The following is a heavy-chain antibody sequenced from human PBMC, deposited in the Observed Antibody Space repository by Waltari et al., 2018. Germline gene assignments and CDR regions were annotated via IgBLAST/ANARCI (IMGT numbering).Heavy chain of an antibody. V-gene: IGHV4-34*01. D-gene: IGHD5-18*01. CDR2: INHSGST. Sequence: QVQLQQWGAGLLKPSATLSLTCAVHGGSFSGYYWSWIRQPPGKGLECIGEINHSGSTNYNPSLKSRVTISVDTSKNQFSLKLSSVTAADTAVYYCARGRGYSYGYKGDYWGQGTLVTVSS. CDR3: ARGRGYSYGYKGDY. CDR1: GGSFSGYY. J-gene: IGHJ4*02.